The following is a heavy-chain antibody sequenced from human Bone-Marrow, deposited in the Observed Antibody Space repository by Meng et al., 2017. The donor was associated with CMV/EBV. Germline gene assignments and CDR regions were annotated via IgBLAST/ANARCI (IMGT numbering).Heavy chain of an antibody. V-gene: IGHV1-2*02. CDR2: INPNSGGT. CDR1: GYTFTGYY. Sequence: QVQLVQFGGEVKKPGASVKVSCKASGYTFTGYYMHWVRQAPGQGLEWMGWINPNSGGTNYAQKFQGRVTMTRDTSISTAYMELSRLRSDDTAVYYCARDLGGYCSGGSCLWGQGTLVTVSS. J-gene: IGHJ4*02. CDR3: ARDLGGYCSGGSCL. D-gene: IGHD2-15*01.